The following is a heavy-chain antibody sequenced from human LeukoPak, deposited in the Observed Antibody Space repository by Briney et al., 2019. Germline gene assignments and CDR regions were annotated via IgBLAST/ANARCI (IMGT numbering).Heavy chain of an antibody. CDR3: ARRSPSSDIVVVPAAIRSTNWFDP. CDR1: GGSFSGYY. V-gene: IGHV4-34*01. Sequence: SETLSLTCAVYGGSFSGYYWSWIRQPPGKGLEWIGEINHSGSTNYNPSLKSRVTISVDASKNQFSLKLSSVTAADTAVYYCARRSPSSDIVVVPAAIRSTNWFDPWGQGTLVTVSS. D-gene: IGHD2-2*02. J-gene: IGHJ5*02. CDR2: INHSGST.